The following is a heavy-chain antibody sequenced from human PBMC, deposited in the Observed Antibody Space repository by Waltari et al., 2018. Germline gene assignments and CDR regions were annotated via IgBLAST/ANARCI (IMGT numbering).Heavy chain of an antibody. Sequence: QVQLVQSGAEVKKPGASVKVSCKASGYPFTSYYMHWVRQAPGQGLEWMGIINPSGGSTSYAQKFQGRVTMTRDTSTSTVYMELSSLRSEDTAVYYCARPPYSSSSGGYFDYWGQGTLVTVSS. CDR3: ARPPYSSSSGGYFDY. V-gene: IGHV1-46*01. J-gene: IGHJ4*02. D-gene: IGHD6-6*01. CDR2: INPSGGST. CDR1: GYPFTSYY.